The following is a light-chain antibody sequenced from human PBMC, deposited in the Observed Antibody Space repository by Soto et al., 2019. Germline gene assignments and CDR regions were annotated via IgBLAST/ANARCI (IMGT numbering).Light chain of an antibody. V-gene: IGKV1-39*01. Sequence: IQLTHSPSSLSASVGDRVTITCRASQNIGVYLNWYQKKPGKPPKLLIYAASSLQSGVPSRFSGSGSGTDSTLTISSLQPEDFETYYCQQSYSTPRTFGQGTKVDIK. J-gene: IGKJ1*01. CDR3: QQSYSTPRT. CDR1: QNIGVY. CDR2: AAS.